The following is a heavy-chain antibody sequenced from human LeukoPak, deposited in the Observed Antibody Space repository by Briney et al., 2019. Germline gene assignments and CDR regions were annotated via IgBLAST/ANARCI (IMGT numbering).Heavy chain of an antibody. V-gene: IGHV3-53*01. Sequence: PGGSLRLSCAASGFTVSSNYMSWVRQAPGKGLEWVSVIYSGGSTYYTDSVKGRFTISRDNSKNTLYLQMNSLRAEDTAVYYCAKDRSSRLLWFGESGRNDAFDIWGQGTMVTVSS. D-gene: IGHD3-10*01. CDR1: GFTVSSNY. J-gene: IGHJ3*02. CDR3: AKDRSSRLLWFGESGRNDAFDI. CDR2: IYSGGST.